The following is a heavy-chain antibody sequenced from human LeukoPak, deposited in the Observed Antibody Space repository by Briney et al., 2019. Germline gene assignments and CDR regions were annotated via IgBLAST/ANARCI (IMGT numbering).Heavy chain of an antibody. J-gene: IGHJ4*02. D-gene: IGHD6-13*01. CDR1: GGTFSSYA. Sequence: ASVKVSCKASGGTFSSYAISWVRQAPGQGLEWMGIINPSGGSTSYAQKFQGRVTMTRDMSTSTVYMELSSLRSEDTAVYYCARGSGYSSSWYVYWGQGTLVTVSS. V-gene: IGHV1-46*01. CDR3: ARGSGYSSSWYVY. CDR2: INPSGGST.